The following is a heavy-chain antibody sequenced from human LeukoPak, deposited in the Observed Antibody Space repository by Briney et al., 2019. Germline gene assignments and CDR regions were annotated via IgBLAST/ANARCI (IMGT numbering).Heavy chain of an antibody. CDR1: GGSISSNSYY. Sequence: SETLSLTCAVSGGSISSNSYYWGWIRQPPGKGLEWIGSIYYSGSTYYNPSLKSRVTISVDTSKNQFSLKLSSVTAADTAFYYCAREVASLDYWGQGTLVTVSS. V-gene: IGHV4-39*07. D-gene: IGHD2-21*01. CDR2: IYYSGST. J-gene: IGHJ4*02. CDR3: AREVASLDY.